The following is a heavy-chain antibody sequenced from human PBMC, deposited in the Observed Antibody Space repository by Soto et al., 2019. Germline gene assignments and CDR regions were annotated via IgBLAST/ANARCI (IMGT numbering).Heavy chain of an antibody. CDR2: SSGSGGST. CDR3: AKDLVGSNADYFDH. V-gene: IGHV3-23*01. J-gene: IGHJ4*02. Sequence: EVQLLESGGGLVQPGGSLRLSCAASGFTFSSYAMSWVRQAPGKGMEWVAASSGSGGSTYYADSVKGRFTISRDNSKNTLYLQMNSLRAEDAAVYYCAKDLVGSNADYFDHGGQGTLVTVSS. D-gene: IGHD2-15*01. CDR1: GFTFSSYA.